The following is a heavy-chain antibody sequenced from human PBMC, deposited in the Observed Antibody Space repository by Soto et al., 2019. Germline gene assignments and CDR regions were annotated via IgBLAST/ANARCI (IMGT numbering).Heavy chain of an antibody. V-gene: IGHV3-23*01. CDR1: GFTFSSYA. J-gene: IGHJ4*02. CDR2: ISGSGGGT. CDR3: ARDLDDSNLGPPGY. D-gene: IGHD2-15*01. Sequence: PGGSLRLSCAASGFTFSSYAMSWVRQAPGKGLEWVSVISGSGGGTYYADSVKGRFTISRDNSKNTLYLQMNSLRAEDTAVYYCARDLDDSNLGPPGYWGQGTLVTVSS.